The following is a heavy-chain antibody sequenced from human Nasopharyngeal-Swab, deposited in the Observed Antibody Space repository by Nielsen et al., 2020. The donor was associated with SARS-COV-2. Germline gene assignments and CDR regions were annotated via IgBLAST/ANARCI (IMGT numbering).Heavy chain of an antibody. CDR2: IDQSGLEE. CDR1: GFTFHSYW. Sequence: GGSLGLSCVASGFTFHSYWMNWVRQAPGKGLEWVANIDQSGLEEYYVDSVKGRFTISRDNAKNSLFLQMNSLRADDTAVYYCARASDPPVQLFLPPDYWGQGTLVTVSS. J-gene: IGHJ4*02. V-gene: IGHV3-7*01. CDR3: ARASDPPVQLFLPPDY. D-gene: IGHD5-24*01.